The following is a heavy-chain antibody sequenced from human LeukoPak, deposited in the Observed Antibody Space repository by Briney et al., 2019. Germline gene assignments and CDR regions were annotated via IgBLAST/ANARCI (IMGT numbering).Heavy chain of an antibody. CDR3: ARGMASLDY. J-gene: IGHJ4*02. D-gene: IGHD5-24*01. CDR1: GYSFTSYW. V-gene: IGHV5-51*01. CDR2: IYPGDSDT. Sequence: GESLKIYCKGSGYSFTSYWIAWVRQMPGKGLEWMGIIYPGDSDTRYSPSFQGQVTISADKSISTACLHWSSPKASDTAMYYCARGMASLDYWGQGTLVTVSS.